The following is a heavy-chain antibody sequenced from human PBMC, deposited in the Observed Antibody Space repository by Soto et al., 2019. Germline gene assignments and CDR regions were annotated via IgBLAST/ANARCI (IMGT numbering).Heavy chain of an antibody. V-gene: IGHV5-10-1*01. CDR2: IDPSDSYT. D-gene: IGHD3-22*01. J-gene: IGHJ6*02. CDR3: ATLTNDYDDSSGAEGSYYYYDMDV. CDR1: GYSFTCYW. Sequence: GESLKISCKGSGYSFTCYWISWVRPMPGKGLEWMGGIDPSDSYTNYSPSLQGHVTISADKSISTAYLPWSSLQASDTAMYYCATLTNDYDDSSGAEGSYYYYDMDVLGQGTTVTVSS.